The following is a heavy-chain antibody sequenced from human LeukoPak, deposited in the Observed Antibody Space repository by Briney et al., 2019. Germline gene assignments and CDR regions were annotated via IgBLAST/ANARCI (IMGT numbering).Heavy chain of an antibody. J-gene: IGHJ4*02. CDR3: ARIGELGHFDY. D-gene: IGHD1-26*01. V-gene: IGHV1-46*01. Sequence: ASVKVSCKASGYTFTSYYMHWVRQAPGQGLEWMGIINPSGGSTSYAQKFQGRVTMTRDMSTSTVYMELSSLRSEDTAVYYCARIGELGHFDYWGQGTLVTVSS. CDR2: INPSGGST. CDR1: GYTFTSYY.